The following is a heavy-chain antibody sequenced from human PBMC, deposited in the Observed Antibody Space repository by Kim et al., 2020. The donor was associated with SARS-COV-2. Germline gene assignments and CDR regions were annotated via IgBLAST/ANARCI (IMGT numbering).Heavy chain of an antibody. D-gene: IGHD1-1*01. CDR2: INTNTGNP. V-gene: IGHV7-4-1*02. J-gene: IGHJ4*02. Sequence: ASVKVSCKASGYTFTSYAMNWVRQAPGQGLEWIGWINTNTGNPTYAQGFTGRFVFSLDTSVSTAYLQISSLKAEDTAVCYCARDHRPSTTGTTTLDYWGQGTLVTVSS. CDR1: GYTFTSYA. CDR3: ARDHRPSTTGTTTLDY.